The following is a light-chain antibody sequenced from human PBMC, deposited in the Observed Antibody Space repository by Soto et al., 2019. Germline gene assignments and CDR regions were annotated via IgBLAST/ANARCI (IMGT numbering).Light chain of an antibody. V-gene: IGLV2-8*01. J-gene: IGLJ3*02. CDR1: SSDVGAYDY. Sequence: QSALSQPPSASGSPGQSVTISCTGTSSDVGAYDYVSWYQQYPGKAPKLMIYEVTKWPSGVPDRFSGSKSGNTASLTVSGLQAEDEADYYCSSYAGSNNFVVFGGGTKLTVL. CDR2: EVT. CDR3: SSYAGSNNFVV.